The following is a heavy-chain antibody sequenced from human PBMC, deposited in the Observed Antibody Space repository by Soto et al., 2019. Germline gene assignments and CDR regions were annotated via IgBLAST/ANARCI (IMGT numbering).Heavy chain of an antibody. CDR1: GFTFSSYN. Sequence: EVQLVESGGGLVKPGGSLRLSCAASGFTFSSYNMNWVRQAPGKGLEWVSSISSSSSYIYYADSVKGRFTISRDNAKNSLYREMNSRGAEDRGVYYGGRGRGPGGGGDFDYWGQGTLVTVSS. D-gene: IGHD3-10*01. CDR3: GRGRGPGGGGDFDY. J-gene: IGHJ4*02. CDR2: ISSSSSYI. V-gene: IGHV3-21*01.